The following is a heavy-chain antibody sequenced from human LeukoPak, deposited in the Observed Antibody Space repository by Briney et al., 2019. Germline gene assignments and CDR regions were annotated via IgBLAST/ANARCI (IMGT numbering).Heavy chain of an antibody. Sequence: ASVKVSCKASGGTFSSDGISWVRQAPGQGLEWMGGIIPIFGTAHYAQNFQGSVTITADESTSTAYMELSSLRSEDTAVYYCARDARQQLANWFDPWGQGTLVTVSS. CDR3: ARDARQQLANWFDP. CDR2: IIPIFGTA. V-gene: IGHV1-69*01. J-gene: IGHJ5*02. CDR1: GGTFSSDG. D-gene: IGHD6-13*01.